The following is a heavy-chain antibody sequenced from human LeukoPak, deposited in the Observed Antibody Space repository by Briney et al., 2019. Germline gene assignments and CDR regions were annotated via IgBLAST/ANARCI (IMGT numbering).Heavy chain of an antibody. CDR1: GFTFSSYA. Sequence: GGSLRLSCAASGFTFSSYAMSWVRQAPGEGLEWVSGITATGGTTYYADSVKGRFTISKDSSKNTVSLQMNSLRADDTAIYYCAKHWRGPYRPADYWGQGTLVTVSS. J-gene: IGHJ4*02. CDR3: AKHWRGPYRPADY. V-gene: IGHV3-23*01. D-gene: IGHD1-1*01. CDR2: ITATGGTT.